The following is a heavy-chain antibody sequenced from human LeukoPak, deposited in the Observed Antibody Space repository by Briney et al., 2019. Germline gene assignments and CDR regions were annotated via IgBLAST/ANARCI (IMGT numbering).Heavy chain of an antibody. V-gene: IGHV3-21*01. J-gene: IGHJ4*02. D-gene: IGHD5-12*01. Sequence: GGSLRLSCAASGFTFSSYSMNWVRQAPGKGLEWVSSISSSSSYIYYADSVKGRFTISRDNAKNSLYLQMNGLRAEDTAVYYCARLHYSGYPIDYWGQGTLVTVSS. CDR1: GFTFSSYS. CDR2: ISSSSSYI. CDR3: ARLHYSGYPIDY.